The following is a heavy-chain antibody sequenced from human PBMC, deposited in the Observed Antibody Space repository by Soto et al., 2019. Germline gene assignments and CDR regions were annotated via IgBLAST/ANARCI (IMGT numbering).Heavy chain of an antibody. Sequence: GGSLRLSCAASGFTFSSYWMSWVRQAPGKGLEWVANIKQDGSEKYYVDSVKGRFTISRDNAKNSLYLQMNSLRAEDTAVYYCARGGVVVTHNWFDPWGQGTLVTVSS. V-gene: IGHV3-7*03. CDR3: ARGGVVVTHNWFDP. CDR2: IKQDGSEK. D-gene: IGHD3-22*01. CDR1: GFTFSSYW. J-gene: IGHJ5*02.